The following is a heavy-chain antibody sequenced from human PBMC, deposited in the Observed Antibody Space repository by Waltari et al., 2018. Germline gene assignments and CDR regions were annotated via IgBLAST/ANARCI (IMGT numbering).Heavy chain of an antibody. CDR3: ARAMTSGYDYYYYYYMDV. CDR1: GGSISSGSYY. D-gene: IGHD5-12*01. J-gene: IGHJ6*03. V-gene: IGHV4-61*02. Sequence: QVQLQESGPGLVKPSQTLSLTCTVSGGSISSGSYYWSWIRQPAGKGLEWIGRIYTSGSTNYNPSLKSRVTISVDTSKNQCSLKLSSVTAADTAVYYCARAMTSGYDYYYYYYMDVWGKGTTVIVSS. CDR2: IYTSGST.